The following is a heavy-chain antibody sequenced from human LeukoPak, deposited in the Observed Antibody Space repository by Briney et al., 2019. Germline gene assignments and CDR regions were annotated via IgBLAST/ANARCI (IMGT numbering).Heavy chain of an antibody. CDR2: ISGSGGST. J-gene: IGHJ6*02. CDR3: AKAEGATLYYYGVDV. CDR1: GFTFSSYA. V-gene: IGHV3-23*01. Sequence: PGGSLRLSCAASGFTFSSYAMSWVRQAPGKGLEWVSAISGSGGSTYYADSVKGRFTISRDNSKNTLYLQMNSLRAEDTAVYYCAKAEGATLYYYGVDVWGQGTTVTVSS.